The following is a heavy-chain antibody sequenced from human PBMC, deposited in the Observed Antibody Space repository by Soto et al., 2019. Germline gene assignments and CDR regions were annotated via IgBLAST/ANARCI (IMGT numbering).Heavy chain of an antibody. J-gene: IGHJ5*02. D-gene: IGHD5-12*01. CDR1: GGSISSGDYY. CDR3: ARERPDGSRLDP. Sequence: QVQLQESGPGLVKPSQTLSLTCSVSGGSISSGDYYWSWIRQPPGKGLEWIGYIYYSGSTYYNPSLKSLVTITVDTSKNQFSLKLSSVTAEDTAVYYCARERPDGSRLDPWVQGTLFTVSS. V-gene: IGHV4-30-4*01. CDR2: IYYSGST.